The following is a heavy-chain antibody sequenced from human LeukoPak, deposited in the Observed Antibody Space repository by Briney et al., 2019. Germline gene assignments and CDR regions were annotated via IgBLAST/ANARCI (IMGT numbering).Heavy chain of an antibody. CDR2: TFYRSKWYN. D-gene: IGHD2-15*01. CDR3: ARDGWPAFDF. CDR1: GDSVSSNTAA. Sequence: SQTLSLTCAISGDSVSSNTAAWNWIRQSPSRGLEWLGRTFYRSKWYNDYAASVKSRITINPDISKNQFSLQLNSVTPEDTAVYYCARDGWPAFDFWGQGTLVTVSS. J-gene: IGHJ4*02. V-gene: IGHV6-1*01.